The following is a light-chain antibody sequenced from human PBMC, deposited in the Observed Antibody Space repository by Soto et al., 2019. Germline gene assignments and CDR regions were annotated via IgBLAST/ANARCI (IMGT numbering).Light chain of an antibody. CDR1: QSISSW. V-gene: IGKV1-5*03. Sequence: DIQMTQSPATLSASVGDRVTNTCRASQSISSWLAWYQQKPGKAPKLLIYRASGLESGVPSRFSGSGSGTDFTLTISSLQPDDFATYYCQHYNSYSEAFGQGTKVDIK. J-gene: IGKJ1*01. CDR3: QHYNSYSEA. CDR2: RAS.